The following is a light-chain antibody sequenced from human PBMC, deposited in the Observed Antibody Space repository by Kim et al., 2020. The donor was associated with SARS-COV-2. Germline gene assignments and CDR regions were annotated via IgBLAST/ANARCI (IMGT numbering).Light chain of an antibody. CDR2: LNSDGSH. V-gene: IGLV4-69*01. CDR1: SGHSSYA. CDR3: QTWGTGMV. Sequence: QLVLTQSPSASASLGASVKLTCTLSSGHSSYAIAWHQQQPEKGPRYLIKLNSDGSHSKGDGIPDRFSGSSSGAERYLTISSLQSEDEADYYCQTWGTGMVFGGGTQLTVL. J-gene: IGLJ2*01.